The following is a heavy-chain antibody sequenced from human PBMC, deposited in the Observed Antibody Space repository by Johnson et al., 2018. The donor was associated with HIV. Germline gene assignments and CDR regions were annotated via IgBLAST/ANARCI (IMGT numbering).Heavy chain of an antibody. D-gene: IGHD7-27*01. CDR3: ARSNWAHFDAFDI. CDR2: ISYDGSNK. Sequence: QVQLVESGGGVVQPGGSLRLSCAASGFIVSNNYMNWVRQTPGKGLEWVAVISYDGSNKYYADSVKGRFTISRDNSKNTLYLQMNSLRAEDTAVYYCARSNWAHFDAFDIWGQGTMVTVSS. V-gene: IGHV3-30*03. CDR1: GFIVSNNY. J-gene: IGHJ3*02.